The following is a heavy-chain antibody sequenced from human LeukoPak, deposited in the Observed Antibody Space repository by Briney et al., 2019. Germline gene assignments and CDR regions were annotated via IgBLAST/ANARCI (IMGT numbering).Heavy chain of an antibody. CDR3: TRDLFVGQAAVAGTGY. Sequence: EASVTVSCKASGYTFTAYYMHWVRQVPGQGLEWMGRINPTTGDTNYAQKFQGRVTMTRDTSITTAYMDLTRLRSDDTAMYYCTRDLFVGQAAVAGTGYWGQGTLVTVSS. J-gene: IGHJ4*02. CDR2: INPTTGDT. CDR1: GYTFTAYY. V-gene: IGHV1-2*06. D-gene: IGHD6-13*01.